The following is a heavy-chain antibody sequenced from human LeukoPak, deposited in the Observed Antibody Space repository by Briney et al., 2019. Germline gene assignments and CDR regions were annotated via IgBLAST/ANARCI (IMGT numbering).Heavy chain of an antibody. CDR2: ISRSSSHMYYA. CDR1: GFTFTNCA. Sequence: GGSLRLSCAASGFTFTNCAMSWVRQAPGKGLEWVSSISRSSSHMYYADYADSVKGRFTISRDNAKNSLYLQMNSLRAEDTAVYHCAGGITAADPFDYWGQGTLVTVSS. J-gene: IGHJ4*02. D-gene: IGHD6-13*01. CDR3: AGGITAADPFDY. V-gene: IGHV3-21*01.